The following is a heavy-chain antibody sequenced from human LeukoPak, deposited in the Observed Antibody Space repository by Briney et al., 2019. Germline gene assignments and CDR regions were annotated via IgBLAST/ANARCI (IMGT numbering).Heavy chain of an antibody. Sequence: GGSLRLSCAASGFTFSSYSMNWVRQAPGKGLEWVSYISSSSSTIYYADSVKGRFTISRDNAKNSLYLQMNSLRAEDTAVYYCARGRSSSGSMNEYWGQGTLVTVSS. CDR3: ARGRSSSGSMNEY. CDR1: GFTFSSYS. D-gene: IGHD3-10*01. V-gene: IGHV3-48*01. CDR2: ISSSSSTI. J-gene: IGHJ4*02.